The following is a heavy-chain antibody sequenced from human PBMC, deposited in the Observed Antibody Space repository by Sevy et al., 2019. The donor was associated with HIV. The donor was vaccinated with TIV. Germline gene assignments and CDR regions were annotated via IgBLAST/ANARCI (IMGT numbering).Heavy chain of an antibody. V-gene: IGHV3-21*01. CDR3: AKSWGSITAAGLDY. CDR2: VSSCSDYI. D-gene: IGHD6-13*01. J-gene: IGHJ4*02. CDR1: GFTFSSYS. Sequence: GGSLRLSCVASGFTFSSYSMHWVRQAPGKGLEWVSSVSSCSDYIYYADSVKGRFTISRDNAKNSLYLQMNSLRAEDTAVYYCAKSWGSITAAGLDYWGQGTLVTVSS.